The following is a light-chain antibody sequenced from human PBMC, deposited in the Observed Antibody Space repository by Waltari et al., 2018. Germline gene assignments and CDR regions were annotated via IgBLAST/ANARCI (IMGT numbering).Light chain of an antibody. Sequence: EVVLTQSSGTLSLSPGERATLSCRASESVTNDYLAWYQQKPGQAPSLLIYDASIRATGISDRFSGSGSGTDFTLTITRLEPEDFAVYHCQQYGSLPWTFGQGTKV. CDR1: ESVTNDY. CDR3: QQYGSLPWT. J-gene: IGKJ1*01. V-gene: IGKV3-20*01. CDR2: DAS.